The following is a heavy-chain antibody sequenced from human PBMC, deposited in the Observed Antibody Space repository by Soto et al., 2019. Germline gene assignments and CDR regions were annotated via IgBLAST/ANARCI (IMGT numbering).Heavy chain of an antibody. CDR1: GITFTHYW. J-gene: IGHJ4*02. Sequence: EVQLVESGGGSVQPGGSLRLSCVACGITFTHYWMHRVRQVPGKGLVWVARVDSDGRGTSYADFVKGRFTISRDNAKNTLYLQMNSLRVEDTAMYYCGTVFEHWGQGIPVTVSS. CDR2: VDSDGRGT. CDR3: GTVFEH. V-gene: IGHV3-74*01.